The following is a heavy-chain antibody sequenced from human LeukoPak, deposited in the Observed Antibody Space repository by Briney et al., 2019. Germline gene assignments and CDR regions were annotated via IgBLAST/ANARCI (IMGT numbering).Heavy chain of an antibody. V-gene: IGHV4-59*12. D-gene: IGHD3-3*01. CDR2: IYYSGST. Sequence: SETLSLTCAVSGGSISSYYWSWIRQPPGKGLEWIGYIYYSGSTNYNPSLKSRVTISVDTSKNQFSLKLSSVTAADTAVYYCARGGLRFLEWLFIGFDYWGQGTLVTVSS. CDR1: GGSISSYY. J-gene: IGHJ4*02. CDR3: ARGGLRFLEWLFIGFDY.